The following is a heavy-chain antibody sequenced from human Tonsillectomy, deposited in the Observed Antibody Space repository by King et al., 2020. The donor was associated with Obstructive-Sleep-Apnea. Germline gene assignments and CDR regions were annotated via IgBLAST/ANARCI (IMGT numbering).Heavy chain of an antibody. CDR1: GGSISSTNW. CDR3: ARVKWRPYYYGLDV. J-gene: IGHJ6*02. V-gene: IGHV4-4*02. CDR2: IHHSGST. Sequence: QLPESGPGLVKPSGTLSLTCAVSGGSISSTNWWSWVRQPPGKGLRWIGEIHHSGSTNYNPSLKSRVTISVDKSKNQFSLKLSSVTAADTAVYYCARVKWRPYYYGLDVWGQGTTVTVSS. D-gene: IGHD2-8*01.